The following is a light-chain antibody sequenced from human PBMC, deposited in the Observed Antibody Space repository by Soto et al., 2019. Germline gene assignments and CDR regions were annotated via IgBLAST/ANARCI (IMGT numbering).Light chain of an antibody. J-gene: IGKJ4*01. CDR2: DAS. V-gene: IGKV3-15*01. CDR1: QSVSSN. CDR3: QKYNNWPPVT. Sequence: EIVMTQSPATLSVSPGERATLSCRASQSVSSNLAWYQQKPGQAPRLLIYDASTRATGIPARFSGSGSGTEFTLTISSLQSEDFAVYYCQKYNNWPPVTFGGGTKVEIK.